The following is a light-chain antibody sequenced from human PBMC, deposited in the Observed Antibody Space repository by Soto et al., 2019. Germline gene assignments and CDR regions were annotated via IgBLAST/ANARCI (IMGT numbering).Light chain of an antibody. CDR1: QSISNW. Sequence: DIQMTQSPSTLPASVGDRVTITCRASQSISNWLAWYQQKPGTAPKVLIYHASNLQSGVPSRFSGSGSGTEFTLTISGLQPEDFASYYCQQYNSYSSWTFGQGTKVDIK. CDR2: HAS. V-gene: IGKV1-5*01. CDR3: QQYNSYSSWT. J-gene: IGKJ1*01.